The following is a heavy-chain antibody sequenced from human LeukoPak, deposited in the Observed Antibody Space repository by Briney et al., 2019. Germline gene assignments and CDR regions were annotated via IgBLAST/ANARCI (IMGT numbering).Heavy chain of an antibody. D-gene: IGHD4-17*01. CDR1: GGSISSGGYY. J-gene: IGHJ3*02. Sequence: SETLSLTCTVSGGSISSGGYYWSWIRQHPGKGLEWIGYIYYSGSTFYNPSLKSRVTISVDTSENQFSLKLSSVTAADTAVYYCARDLTTVTGAVDIWGQGTMVTVSS. CDR3: ARDLTTVTGAVDI. V-gene: IGHV4-31*03. CDR2: IYYSGST.